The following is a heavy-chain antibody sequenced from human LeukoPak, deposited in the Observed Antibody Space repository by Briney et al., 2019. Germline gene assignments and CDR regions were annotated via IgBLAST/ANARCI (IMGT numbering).Heavy chain of an antibody. CDR1: GGTFSSYA. CDR2: INPSGNSP. V-gene: IGHV1-46*01. D-gene: IGHD5-18*01. J-gene: IGHJ6*02. Sequence: ASVKVSCKASGGTFSSYAISWVRQAPGQGLEWMGLINPSGNSPDYAQEFQGRVTLTRDTSTSYMELSSLRSEDTAIYYCARGDTNYYYGLDVWGQGTTVIVSS. CDR3: ARGDTNYYYGLDV.